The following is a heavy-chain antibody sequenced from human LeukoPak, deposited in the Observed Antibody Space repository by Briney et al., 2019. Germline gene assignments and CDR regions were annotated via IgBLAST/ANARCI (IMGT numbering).Heavy chain of an antibody. Sequence: GGSLRLSCAASGFTFSSYSMNWVRQAPGKGLEWVSYISSSSSYIYYADSVKGRFTISRDNAKNSLYLQMNSLRAEDTAVYYCARAVQLWFQFDYWGQGTLVTVSS. D-gene: IGHD5-18*01. CDR3: ARAVQLWFQFDY. J-gene: IGHJ4*02. CDR2: ISSSSSYI. CDR1: GFTFSSYS. V-gene: IGHV3-21*01.